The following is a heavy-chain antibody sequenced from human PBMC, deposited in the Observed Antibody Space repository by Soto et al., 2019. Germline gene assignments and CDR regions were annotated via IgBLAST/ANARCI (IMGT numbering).Heavy chain of an antibody. D-gene: IGHD1-26*01. CDR1: GFTFSSYG. V-gene: IGHV3-33*01. CDR2: IWYDGSNK. Sequence: QVQLVESGGGVVQPGRSLRLSCAASGFTFSSYGMPWVRQAPGKGLEWVAVIWYDGSNKYYADSVKGRFTISRDNSKNTLYLQMNSLRAEDTAVYYCARENSGSAFDYWGQGTLVTVSS. CDR3: ARENSGSAFDY. J-gene: IGHJ4*02.